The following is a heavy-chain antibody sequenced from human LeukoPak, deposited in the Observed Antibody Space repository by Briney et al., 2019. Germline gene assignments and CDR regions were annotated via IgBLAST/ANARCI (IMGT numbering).Heavy chain of an antibody. V-gene: IGHV1-8*01. D-gene: IGHD3-16*02. CDR2: MNPNSGNT. J-gene: IGHJ4*02. CDR3: ATGITFGGLIATD. Sequence: ASLKVSCKASGYTFISYDINWVRQATGQGLEWMGWMNPNSGNTGYAQKFQGRVTMTRDTSISTAYMELSSLRSEDTAVYYCATGITFGGLIATDWGQGTLVTVSS. CDR1: GYTFISYD.